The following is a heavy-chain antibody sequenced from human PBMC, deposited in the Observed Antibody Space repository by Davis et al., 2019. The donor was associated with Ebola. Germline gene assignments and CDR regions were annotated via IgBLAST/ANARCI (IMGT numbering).Heavy chain of an antibody. CDR3: ARGTFVSAANWFDP. CDR1: GGSFSGYY. J-gene: IGHJ5*02. Sequence: MPSETLSLTCAVYGGSFSGYYWSWIRQPPGKGLEWIGEINHSGSTNYNPSLKSRVTISVDTSKNQFSLKLTSVTAADTAVYYCARGTFVSAANWFDPWGQGTLVTVSS. CDR2: INHSGST. D-gene: IGHD3-10*01. V-gene: IGHV4-34*01.